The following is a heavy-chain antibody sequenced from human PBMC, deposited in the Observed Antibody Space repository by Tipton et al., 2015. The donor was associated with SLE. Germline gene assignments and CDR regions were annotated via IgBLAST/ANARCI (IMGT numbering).Heavy chain of an antibody. V-gene: IGHV4-39*07. CDR1: GGSINSSSNY. J-gene: IGHJ3*02. Sequence: TLSLTCTVSGGSINSSSNYWGWLRQPPGKGLEWIGTFYYSGSTHYNPSLKSRVAISVDTSKNQFSLKLSSVTAADTALYYCARGRGGGESDAFDIWGQGTMVTVSS. D-gene: IGHD2-21*01. CDR2: FYYSGST. CDR3: ARGRGGGESDAFDI.